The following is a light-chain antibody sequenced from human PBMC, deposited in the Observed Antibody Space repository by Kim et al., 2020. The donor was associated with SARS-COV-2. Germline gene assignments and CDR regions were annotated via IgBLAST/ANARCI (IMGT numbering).Light chain of an antibody. CDR3: QQYTNWPPYS. J-gene: IGKJ2*03. Sequence: VSPGERAALSGRASQSVSSNLAWYQQKPGQAPSPLIYGASTRASGIPARFSVSGSGTEFTLTISSLQSEDFAVYYCQQYTNWPPYSFGQGTKLEI. CDR1: QSVSSN. V-gene: IGKV3-15*01. CDR2: GAS.